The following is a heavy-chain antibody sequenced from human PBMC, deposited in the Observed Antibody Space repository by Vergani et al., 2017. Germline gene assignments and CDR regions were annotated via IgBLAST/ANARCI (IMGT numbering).Heavy chain of an antibody. V-gene: IGHV3-30*03. CDR3: ATKSCGTPGCQIEYFRE. CDR1: GFISSYYG. Sequence: QVQLVESGGGVVQPGRSLRLSCVVSGFISSYYGMHWVRQAPGKGLEWVSVISYDGPQKYYADSVKGRFTISRDNSKSTLYLQMNSLRTEDTAVYYCATKSCGTPGCQIEYFREWGQGTLVTVSS. CDR2: ISYDGPQK. J-gene: IGHJ1*01. D-gene: IGHD1-1*01.